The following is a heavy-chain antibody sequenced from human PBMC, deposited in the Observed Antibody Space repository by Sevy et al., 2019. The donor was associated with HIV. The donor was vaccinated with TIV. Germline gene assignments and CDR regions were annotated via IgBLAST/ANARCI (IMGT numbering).Heavy chain of an antibody. CDR2: IYSGGST. V-gene: IGHV3-53*01. CDR1: GFTVSSNY. J-gene: IGHJ6*02. CDR3: ARDRSGSTGAYYYYGMDV. D-gene: IGHD1-7*01. Sequence: GGSLRLSCAASGFTVSSNYMSWVRQAPGKGLEWVSVIYSGGSTYYADSVKGQFTISRDNSKNTLYLQMNSLRAEDKAVYYCARDRSGSTGAYYYYGMDVWGQGTTVTVSS.